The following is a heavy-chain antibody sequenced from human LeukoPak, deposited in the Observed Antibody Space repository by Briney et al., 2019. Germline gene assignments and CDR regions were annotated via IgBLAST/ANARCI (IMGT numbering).Heavy chain of an antibody. V-gene: IGHV3-7*01. CDR1: GFTFSNSW. CDR2: IKEDGNEK. D-gene: IGHD2-2*01. Sequence: GGSLRLSCAASGFTFSNSWMSWVRQAPVKGLEWVANIKEDGNEKYYVDSVKGRFTISRDNVKNSLYLQMNSLRAEDTAVYYCARRHCTTSCCFYDYWGQGTLVTVPA. CDR3: ARRHCTTSCCFYDY. J-gene: IGHJ4*02.